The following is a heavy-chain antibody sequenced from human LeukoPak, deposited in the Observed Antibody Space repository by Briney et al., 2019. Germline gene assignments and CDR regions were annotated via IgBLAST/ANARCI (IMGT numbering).Heavy chain of an antibody. D-gene: IGHD3-10*01. CDR1: GFTFSSYA. Sequence: DPGGSLRLSCAASGFTFSSYAMSWVRQAPGKGLEWVSAITSSGGSTYYVDSVKGRFTISRDNAKNSLYLQMNSLRADDTALYYCVRERGGATYRIFDLWGQGTMVTVSS. CDR3: VRERGGATYRIFDL. V-gene: IGHV3-23*01. J-gene: IGHJ4*02. CDR2: ITSSGGST.